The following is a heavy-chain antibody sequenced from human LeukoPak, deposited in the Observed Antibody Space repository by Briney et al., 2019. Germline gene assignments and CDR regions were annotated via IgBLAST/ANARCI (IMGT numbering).Heavy chain of an antibody. J-gene: IGHJ4*02. CDR2: NSGGSS. CDR3: AKDLGSSGWYIDY. CDR1: GFTFSSYA. Sequence: GGSLRLSCAASGFTFSSYAMSWVRQAPGKGLEWDSSNSGGSSYYADSVKGRFTISRDNSKNTLYLQMNSLRAEDTAVYYCAKDLGSSGWYIDYWGQGTLVTVSS. V-gene: IGHV3-23*01. D-gene: IGHD6-19*01.